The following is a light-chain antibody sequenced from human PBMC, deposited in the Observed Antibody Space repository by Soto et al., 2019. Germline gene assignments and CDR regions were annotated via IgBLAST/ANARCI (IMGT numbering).Light chain of an antibody. V-gene: IGKV3-11*01. CDR3: QQRKDWPPVYT. CDR1: QSVSSF. Sequence: EIVLTHSPVTLSLSPGDRATLSCRPSQSVSSFLAWYQQKPGQPPRLLIYDVSTRAAGIPARFSGSGSGTDFTLTISSLEPEDFAVYYCQQRKDWPPVYTFGQGTKLEIK. J-gene: IGKJ2*01. CDR2: DVS.